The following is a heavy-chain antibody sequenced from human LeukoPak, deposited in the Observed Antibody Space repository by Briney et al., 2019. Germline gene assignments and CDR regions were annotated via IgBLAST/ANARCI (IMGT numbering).Heavy chain of an antibody. J-gene: IGHJ3*02. CDR3: ARAGPLRYYDSSGRRAFDI. V-gene: IGHV4-39*01. CDR1: GGSISSSSYY. CDR2: IYYSGST. D-gene: IGHD3-22*01. Sequence: PSETLSLTCTVSGGSISSSSYYWGWIRQPPGKGLEWIGSIYYSGSTYYNPSLKSRVTISVDTSKNQFSLKLSSVTAADTAVYYCARAGPLRYYDSSGRRAFDIWGQGTMVTVSS.